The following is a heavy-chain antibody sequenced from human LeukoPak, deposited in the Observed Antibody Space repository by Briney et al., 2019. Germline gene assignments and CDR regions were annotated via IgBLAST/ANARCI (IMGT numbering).Heavy chain of an antibody. CDR3: ATKGPRRGYFDY. J-gene: IGHJ4*02. CDR2: IYYTGST. V-gene: IGHV4-61*01. Sequence: SETLSLTCTVSGGSVGSDSYYWSWIRQPPGKGLEWIGYIYYTGSTNYNPSLKSRVTISVDMSKNQFSLKLTSVTAADTAVYYCATKGPRRGYFDYWGQGTLVAVSS. CDR1: GGSVGSDSYY.